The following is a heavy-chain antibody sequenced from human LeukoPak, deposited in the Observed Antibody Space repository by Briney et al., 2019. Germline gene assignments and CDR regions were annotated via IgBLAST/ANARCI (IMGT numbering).Heavy chain of an antibody. CDR2: IYYSGST. D-gene: IGHD3-3*01. V-gene: IGHV4-59*01. CDR1: GGSISSYY. CDR3: ARVPISRYGMDV. Sequence: TSETLSLTCTVSGGSISSYYWSWIRQPPGKGLEWIGYIYYSGSTNYNPSLKSRVTISVDTSKNQFSLKLSSVTAADTAVYYCARVPISRYGMDVWGQGTTVTVSS. J-gene: IGHJ6*02.